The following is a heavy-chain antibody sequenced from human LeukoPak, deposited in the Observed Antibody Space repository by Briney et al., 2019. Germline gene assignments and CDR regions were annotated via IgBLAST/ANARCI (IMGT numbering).Heavy chain of an antibody. D-gene: IGHD5-24*01. V-gene: IGHV4-59*12. Sequence: AETLSLTCTVSGASLNDYYWSWIRQPPGKGLEWIGFIHCSGNANSNPSLTSRVTISIDTSKNQFSLNLRSLAAAATSVCVCASGAADGYTFWFDYWGQGTLAAVSS. CDR1: GASLNDYY. J-gene: IGHJ4*02. CDR2: IHCSGNA. CDR3: ASGAADGYTFWFDY.